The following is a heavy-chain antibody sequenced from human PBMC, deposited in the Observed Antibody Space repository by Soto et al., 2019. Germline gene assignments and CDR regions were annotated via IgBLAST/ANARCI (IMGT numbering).Heavy chain of an antibody. V-gene: IGHV1-69*13. J-gene: IGHJ6*02. Sequence: GASVKVSCKASGGTFSSYAISWVRQAPGQGLEWMGGIIPIFGTANYAQKFQGRVTITADESTSTAYMELSSLRSEDTAVYYCARVPSVTTNYYYYGMDVWCQGTTVTVSS. CDR3: ARVPSVTTNYYYYGMDV. D-gene: IGHD4-4*01. CDR1: GGTFSSYA. CDR2: IIPIFGTA.